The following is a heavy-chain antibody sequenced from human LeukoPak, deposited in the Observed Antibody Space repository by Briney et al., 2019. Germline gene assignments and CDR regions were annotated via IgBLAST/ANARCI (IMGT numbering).Heavy chain of an antibody. CDR1: GGSISSYY. D-gene: IGHD5-12*01. J-gene: IGHJ4*02. CDR2: IYYSGST. Sequence: SETLSLTCTVSGGSISSYYWSWIRQPPGKGLEWIGYIYYSGSTNYNPSLKSRVTISVDTSKNQFSLKLSSVIAADTAVYYCARALSGYDSPFDYWGQGTLVTVSS. V-gene: IGHV4-59*01. CDR3: ARALSGYDSPFDY.